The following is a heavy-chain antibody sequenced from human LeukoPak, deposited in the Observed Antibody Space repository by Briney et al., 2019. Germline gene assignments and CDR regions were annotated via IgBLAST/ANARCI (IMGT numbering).Heavy chain of an antibody. V-gene: IGHV4-61*02. CDR3: ARELYYYDSSGSEPDAFDI. CDR1: GGSISSGSYY. Sequence: SETLSLTCTVSGGSISSGSYYWSWIRQPAGKGLEWIGRIYTSGSTNYNPSLKSRVTISVDTPKNQFSLKLSSVTAADTAVYYCARELYYYDSSGSEPDAFDIWGQGTMVTVSS. J-gene: IGHJ3*02. D-gene: IGHD3-22*01. CDR2: IYTSGST.